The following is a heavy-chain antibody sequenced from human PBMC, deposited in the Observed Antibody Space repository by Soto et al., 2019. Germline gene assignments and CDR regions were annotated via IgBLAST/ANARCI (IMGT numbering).Heavy chain of an antibody. V-gene: IGHV3-48*02. D-gene: IGHD4-17*01. J-gene: IGHJ6*02. CDR3: ARDTRVHDYGDSLGALMDV. CDR2: ISSSSSTI. Sequence: GGSLRLSCAASGFTFSSYSMNWVRQAPGKGLEWVSYISSSSSTIYYADSVKGRFTISRDNAKNSLYLQMNSLRDEDTAVYYCARDTRVHDYGDSLGALMDVWGQGTTVTVSS. CDR1: GFTFSSYS.